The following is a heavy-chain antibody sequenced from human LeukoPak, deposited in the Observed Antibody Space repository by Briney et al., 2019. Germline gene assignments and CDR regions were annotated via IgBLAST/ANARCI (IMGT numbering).Heavy chain of an antibody. CDR2: IRGDGGST. CDR1: AVTLDDYA. V-gene: IGHV3-43*02. D-gene: IGHD3-9*01. CDR3: AKVPPPAYDILTGYYRYYYYGMDV. Sequence: GRSLRPSCAPSAVTLDDYAMHCVRHPPGKGLEWVCLIRGDGGSTYYADSVKGRLTISRDNSKNSLYLQMNSLRTEDTALYFCAKVPPPAYDILTGYYRYYYYGMDVRGQGTTVTVSS. J-gene: IGHJ6*02.